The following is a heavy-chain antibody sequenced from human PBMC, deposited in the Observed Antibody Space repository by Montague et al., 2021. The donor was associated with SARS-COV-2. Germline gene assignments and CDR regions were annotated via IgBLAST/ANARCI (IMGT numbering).Heavy chain of an antibody. V-gene: IGHV2-70*11. J-gene: IGHJ4*02. CDR2: IDWDDDK. CDR1: GFSLSTSGMC. Sequence: PALVKPTQTLTLTYTFSGFSLSTSGMCVSWIRQPPGKALEWLARIDWDDDKYYSTSLKTRLTISKDTSKNQVVLTVTNMDPVDTATYYCARMWAAAVHFDYWGQGTLVTVSS. CDR3: ARMWAAAVHFDY. D-gene: IGHD6-13*01.